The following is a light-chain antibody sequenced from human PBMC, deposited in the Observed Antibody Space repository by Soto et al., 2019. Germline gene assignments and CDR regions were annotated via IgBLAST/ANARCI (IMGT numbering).Light chain of an antibody. J-gene: IGKJ1*01. CDR3: QQYFASQWT. Sequence: EIVLTQSPGTLSLSPGERATLFCRASQSVSSNYLAWSQQRPGQAPGLLTYGASSRATGIPERFSASGSGTYFTVTISRLEPEEFAIYYCQQYFASQWTFGQGTKVDMK. CDR1: QSVSSNY. V-gene: IGKV3-20*01. CDR2: GAS.